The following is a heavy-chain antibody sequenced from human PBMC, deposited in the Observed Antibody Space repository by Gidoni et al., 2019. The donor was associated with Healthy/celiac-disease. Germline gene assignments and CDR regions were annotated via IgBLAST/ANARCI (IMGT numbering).Heavy chain of an antibody. CDR3: ARITMVRGGMAFDI. V-gene: IGHV3-11*06. Sequence: QVQLVESGGGLVKPGGSLRLSGAASGFTFSDYYMSWIRQAPGKGLEWVSDISSSSSYTNYADSVKGRFTISRDNAKNSLYLQMYSLRAEDTAVYYCARITMVRGGMAFDIWGQGTMVTVSS. D-gene: IGHD3-10*01. CDR1: GFTFSDYY. J-gene: IGHJ3*02. CDR2: ISSSSSYT.